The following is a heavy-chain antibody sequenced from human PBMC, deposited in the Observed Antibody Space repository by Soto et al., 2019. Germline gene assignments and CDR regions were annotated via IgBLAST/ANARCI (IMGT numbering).Heavy chain of an antibody. CDR3: ARGQRAVAGPYGY. CDR2: ISYDGSNK. D-gene: IGHD6-19*01. Sequence: VQLVESGGGVVQPGRSLRLSCAASGFTFSSYAMHWVRQAPGKGLEWVAVISYDGSNKYYADSVKGRFTISRDNSKNTLYLQMNSLRAEDTAVYYCARGQRAVAGPYGYWGQGTLVTVSS. J-gene: IGHJ4*02. V-gene: IGHV3-30-3*01. CDR1: GFTFSSYA.